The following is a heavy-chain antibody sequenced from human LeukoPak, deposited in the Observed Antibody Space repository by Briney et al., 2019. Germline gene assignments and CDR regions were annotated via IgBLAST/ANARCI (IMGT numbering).Heavy chain of an antibody. CDR1: GGSISSYY. Sequence: PSETLSLTCTVSGGSISSYYWSWIRQPPGKGLEWIGYIYYSGSTNYNPSLKSRVTISVDTSKNQFSLKLSSVTAAGTAVYYCARRRQVSYYSPYAFDLWGQGTMVTVSS. V-gene: IGHV4-59*08. J-gene: IGHJ3*01. CDR2: IYYSGST. D-gene: IGHD2-15*01. CDR3: ARRRQVSYYSPYAFDL.